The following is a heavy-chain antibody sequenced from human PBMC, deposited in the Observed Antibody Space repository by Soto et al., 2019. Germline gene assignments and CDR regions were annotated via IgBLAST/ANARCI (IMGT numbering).Heavy chain of an antibody. V-gene: IGHV3-48*02. CDR1: GFTFSSYS. D-gene: IGHD6-13*01. Sequence: GGSLRLSCAASGFTFSSYSMNWVRQAPGKGLEWVSYISSSSSTIYYADSVKGRFTISRDNAKNSLYLQMNSLRDEDTAVYYCARDGTGYSSSWRPPPSTMWAFDIWGQGTMVTVSS. CDR3: ARDGTGYSSSWRPPPSTMWAFDI. J-gene: IGHJ3*02. CDR2: ISSSSSTI.